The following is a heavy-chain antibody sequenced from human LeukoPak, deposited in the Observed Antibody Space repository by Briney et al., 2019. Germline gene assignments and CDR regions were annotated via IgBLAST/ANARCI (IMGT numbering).Heavy chain of an antibody. J-gene: IGHJ6*04. CDR1: GGSISSGSYY. Sequence: ASETLSLTCTVSGGSISSGSYYWSWIRPPAGKGLEWIGRIYTSGSTNYNPSLKSRVTISVDTSKNQFSLKLSSVTAADTAVYYCARAGKYDGSGYEFYYYYFMDVWGKGTTVTVSS. D-gene: IGHD3-22*01. CDR2: IYTSGST. CDR3: ARAGKYDGSGYEFYYYYFMDV. V-gene: IGHV4-61*02.